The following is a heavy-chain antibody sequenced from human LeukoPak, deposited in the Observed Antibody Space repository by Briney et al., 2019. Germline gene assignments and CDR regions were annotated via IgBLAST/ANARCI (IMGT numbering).Heavy chain of an antibody. CDR2: IYYSGGT. D-gene: IGHD2-2*01. Sequence: PSETLSLTCTVSGGSISSSSYYWGWIRQPPGKCLEWIGSIYYSGGTNYNPSLKSRVTISVDTSKNQFSLKLSSVTAADTAVYYCARGGGAFCSSTSCYGDVRFDPWGQGTLVTVSS. J-gene: IGHJ5*02. CDR1: GGSISSSSYY. CDR3: ARGGGAFCSSTSCYGDVRFDP. V-gene: IGHV4-39*07.